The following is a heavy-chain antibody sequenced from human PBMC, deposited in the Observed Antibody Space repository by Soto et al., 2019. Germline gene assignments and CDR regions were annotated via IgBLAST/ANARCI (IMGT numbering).Heavy chain of an antibody. V-gene: IGHV4-4*02. Sequence: GGSSGSLSWCLCIQKPPGKGLEWIGEIYHSGSTNYNPSLKSRVTISVDKSKNQFSLKLSSVTAADTAVYYGARGSCGVSSFRGNRTPVTVSS. J-gene: IGHJ6*04. CDR2: IYHSGST. CDR1: GGSSGSLSW. D-gene: IGHD1-26*01. CDR3: ARGSCGVSSF.